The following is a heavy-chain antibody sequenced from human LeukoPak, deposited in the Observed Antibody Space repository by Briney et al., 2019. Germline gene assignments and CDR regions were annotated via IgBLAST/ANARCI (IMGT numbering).Heavy chain of an antibody. CDR2: VSFGSSYI. D-gene: IGHD4-17*01. V-gene: IGHV3-21*06. CDR1: GFTFSSYS. J-gene: IGHJ5*02. CDR3: ARASTEYAVTDGFDT. Sequence: GGSLRLSCAASGFTFSSYSMNWVRQSPGKGLQWVSYVSFGSSYISYADSLKGRFTISRDNAKSSVYLEMTSLRTDDTAVYYCARASTEYAVTDGFDTWGPGTLVTVSS.